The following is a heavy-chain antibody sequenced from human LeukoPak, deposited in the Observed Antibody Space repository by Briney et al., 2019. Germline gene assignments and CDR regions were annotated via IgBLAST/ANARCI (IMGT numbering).Heavy chain of an antibody. J-gene: IGHJ3*02. Sequence: ASVKVSCKASGYTFTGYYMHLVRQAPGQGLGRMGWINPNSGGTNYAQKFQGRVTMTRDTSISTAYMELSRLRSDDTAVYYCARVRSSFPNAFDIWGQGTMVTVSS. CDR3: ARVRSSFPNAFDI. CDR2: INPNSGGT. D-gene: IGHD6-13*01. CDR1: GYTFTGYY. V-gene: IGHV1-2*02.